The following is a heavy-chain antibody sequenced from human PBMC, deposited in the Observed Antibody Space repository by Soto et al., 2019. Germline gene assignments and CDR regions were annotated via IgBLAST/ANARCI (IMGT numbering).Heavy chain of an antibody. D-gene: IGHD6-25*01. V-gene: IGHV3-30*18. J-gene: IGHJ4*02. CDR2: ISYDGSNK. Sequence: QVQLVESGGGVVQPGRSLRLSCAASGFTFSSYGMHWVRQDPGKGLEWVAVISYDGSNKYYADSVKGRFTISRDNSKNTMYLRMNRLRAEDTAVYYCAKPRQITSRLIYYFDYWGQGTLVTVSS. CDR3: AKPRQITSRLIYYFDY. CDR1: GFTFSSYG.